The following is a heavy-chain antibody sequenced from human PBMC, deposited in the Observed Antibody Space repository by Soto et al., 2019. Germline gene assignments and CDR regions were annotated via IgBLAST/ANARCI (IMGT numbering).Heavy chain of an antibody. Sequence: QVQLVESGGGVVQPGRSLRLSCAAYGFTFSSYAMHWVRQAPGKGLEWVAVISYDGSNKYYADSVKGRFTISRDNSKNTLYLQMNSLRAEDTAVYYCARDDYDFWSGYSSPYYYGMDVWGQGTTVTVSS. CDR3: ARDDYDFWSGYSSPYYYGMDV. J-gene: IGHJ6*02. D-gene: IGHD3-3*01. CDR1: GFTFSSYA. CDR2: ISYDGSNK. V-gene: IGHV3-30-3*01.